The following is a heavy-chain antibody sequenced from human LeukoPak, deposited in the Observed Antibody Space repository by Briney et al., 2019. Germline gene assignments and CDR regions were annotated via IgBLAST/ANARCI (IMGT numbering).Heavy chain of an antibody. Sequence: GGSLRLSCAASGFTSNNYAMSWVRQAPGKGLEWVSGISGSGGRTYYADSVQGRFTTSRDNSKNTLYLQMNSLRAEDTAVYYCAKDYDYGGVNWFDPWGQGTLVTVSS. J-gene: IGHJ5*02. CDR3: AKDYDYGGVNWFDP. CDR1: GFTSNNYA. CDR2: ISGSGGRT. V-gene: IGHV3-23*01. D-gene: IGHD4-23*01.